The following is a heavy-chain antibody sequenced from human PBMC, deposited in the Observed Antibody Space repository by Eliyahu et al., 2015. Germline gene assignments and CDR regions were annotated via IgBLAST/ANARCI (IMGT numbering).Heavy chain of an antibody. CDR3: ATSDLGYCSSASCYRTFDF. Sequence: QVQLVQSGAEVKNPASSVKVSCEASGGSFXTXVLSWXRRAPGQGLEWMGGTIPIFGTTNYAEKFQGRVTITADESTSTAYMELTSLTSEDTALYYCATSDLGYCSSASCYRTFDFWGQGTLVTVSS. D-gene: IGHD2-2*02. J-gene: IGHJ4*02. CDR1: GGSFXTXV. CDR2: TIPIFGTT. V-gene: IGHV1-69*01.